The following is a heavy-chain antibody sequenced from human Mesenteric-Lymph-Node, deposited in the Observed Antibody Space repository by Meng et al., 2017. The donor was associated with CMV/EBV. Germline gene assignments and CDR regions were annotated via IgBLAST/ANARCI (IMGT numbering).Heavy chain of an antibody. V-gene: IGHV1-18*01. D-gene: IGHD2-2*01. CDR3: VVGGYYYYYGMDV. J-gene: IGHJ6*02. Sequence: ASVKVSCKASGYTFTSYGISWVRQAPGQGLEWMGWISAYNGNTNYAQKLQGRVTLTTDESTTTAYMELSSLRSEDTAVYYCVVGGYYYYYGMDVWGQGTTVTVSS. CDR2: ISAYNGNT. CDR1: GYTFTSYG.